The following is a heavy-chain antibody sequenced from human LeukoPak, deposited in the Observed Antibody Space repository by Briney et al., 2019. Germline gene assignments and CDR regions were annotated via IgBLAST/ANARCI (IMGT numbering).Heavy chain of an antibody. CDR2: MYYSGIT. Sequence: SETLSLTCSVSGGSISSSSYYWGWIRQPPGKGLEWIATMYYSGITYYNPSLKSRVTISVDTSKNQFSLHLTSVTAADMAVYYCARHFSSAWYSNDYWGQGTLVTVSS. CDR3: ARHFSSAWYSNDY. D-gene: IGHD6-19*01. CDR1: GGSISSSSYY. V-gene: IGHV4-39*01. J-gene: IGHJ4*02.